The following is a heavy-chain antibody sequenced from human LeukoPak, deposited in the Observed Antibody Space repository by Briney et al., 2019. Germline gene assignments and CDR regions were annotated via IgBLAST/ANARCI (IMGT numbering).Heavy chain of an antibody. CDR1: GFTFSSYA. CDR3: AKGSLSGDYMPAIDNYFDH. CDR2: LSASGGST. Sequence: GGSLRLSCAASGFTFSSYAMSWVRQAPGKGLEWVSSLSASGGSTSYADSVKGRVTISRDNSKNTLYLQMNSLRADDTAVYYCAKGSLSGDYMPAIDNYFDHWGQGTLVTVSS. V-gene: IGHV3-23*01. D-gene: IGHD4-17*01. J-gene: IGHJ4*02.